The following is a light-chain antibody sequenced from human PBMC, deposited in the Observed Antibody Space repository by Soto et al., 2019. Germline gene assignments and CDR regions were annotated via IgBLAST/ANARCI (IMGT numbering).Light chain of an antibody. CDR3: QHYNNYSWT. V-gene: IGKV1-5*03. CDR2: RTS. CDR1: QSINDL. Sequence: DIQMTQSPSTLPASVGDRVTITCRASQSINDLLAWYQQKPGEAPKLLITRTSILENGVPSKFSGSGSGAAFTRNISSLQPYDFATYYCQHYNNYSWTVSQGTKVEI. J-gene: IGKJ1*01.